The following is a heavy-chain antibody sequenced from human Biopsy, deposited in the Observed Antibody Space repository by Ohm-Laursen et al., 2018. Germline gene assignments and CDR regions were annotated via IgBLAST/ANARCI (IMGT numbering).Heavy chain of an antibody. CDR2: INPNTGAT. Sequence: ASVKVSCQASGYTLTGYAMHWVRQAPGEGLEWIGLINPNTGATTYAQKFQGRVTMTRDTSISIAYMELSRLGSDDTAVYYCVRDGSGGHDFGAGWFDPWGQGTLVTVSS. D-gene: IGHD5-12*01. J-gene: IGHJ5*02. CDR1: GYTLTGYA. CDR3: VRDGSGGHDFGAGWFDP. V-gene: IGHV1-2*02.